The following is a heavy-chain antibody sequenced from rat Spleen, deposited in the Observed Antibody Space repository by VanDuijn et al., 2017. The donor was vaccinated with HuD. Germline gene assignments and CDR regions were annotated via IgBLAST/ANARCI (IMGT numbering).Heavy chain of an antibody. J-gene: IGHJ3*01. CDR2: ITNTGGST. Sequence: EVQLVESGGGLVQPGRSLKLSCAASGFSFSSFVMAWVRQAPKKGLDWVASITNTGGSTYYPDSVRGRFTISRDNAKSTLYLQMNSLRSEDTATYYCTSRWDGFVYWGQGTLVTVSS. V-gene: IGHV5-46*01. CDR3: TSRWDGFVY. CDR1: GFSFSSFV. D-gene: IGHD5-1*01.